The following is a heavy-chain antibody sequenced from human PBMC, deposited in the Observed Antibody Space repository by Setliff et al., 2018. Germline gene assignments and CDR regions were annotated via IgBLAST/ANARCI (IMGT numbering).Heavy chain of an antibody. CDR3: ARWQSSDPFDP. J-gene: IGHJ3*01. CDR2: FIPVLSSA. D-gene: IGHD5-12*01. V-gene: IGHV1-69*11. CDR1: GYSFSNYA. Sequence: SVKVSCKASGYSFSNYAINWVRQVSGQGLEWMGRFIPVLSSADYSQRFQGRVTFTADESTTTVFMELSSLRSEVTAVYFCARWQSSDPFDPWGQGTVVTVSS.